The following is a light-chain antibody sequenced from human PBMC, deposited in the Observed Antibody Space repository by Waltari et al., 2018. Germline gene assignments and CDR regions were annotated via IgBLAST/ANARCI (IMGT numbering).Light chain of an antibody. CDR3: SSYTTTSALV. V-gene: IGLV2-14*01. CDR2: DVS. Sequence: QSALTQPASVSGSPGQSITISCTGTRSDVGGSNYVSWYQQYSGKAPKLMIYDVSNRPSGVSNRFSGSKSGNTASLTISGLQAEDEADYYCSSYTTTSALVFGGGTKLTVL. CDR1: RSDVGGSNY. J-gene: IGLJ2*01.